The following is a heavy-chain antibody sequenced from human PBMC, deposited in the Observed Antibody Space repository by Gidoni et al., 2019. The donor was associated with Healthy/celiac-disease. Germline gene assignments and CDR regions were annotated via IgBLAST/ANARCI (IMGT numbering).Heavy chain of an antibody. J-gene: IGHJ4*02. CDR2: IYTSGST. CDR3: AREGGSGE. D-gene: IGHD2-21*01. V-gene: IGHV4-61*02. CDR1: GGSISSGSYY. Sequence: VQLQESGPGLVKPSQTLSLTFTVSGGSISSGSYYWCWLRQPAGKVLEWIGRIYTSGSTNYNPTLKSRVTISVDTYKNKFYLKLSSVTAADTAVDYCAREGGSGEWGQGTLVTVSS.